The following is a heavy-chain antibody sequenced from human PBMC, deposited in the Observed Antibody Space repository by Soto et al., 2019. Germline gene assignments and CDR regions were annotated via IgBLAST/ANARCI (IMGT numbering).Heavy chain of an antibody. V-gene: IGHV4-34*01. D-gene: IGHD3-10*02. CDR1: GGSFSGYY. J-gene: IGHJ4*02. CDR3: ARSSVRGWSY. CDR2: ITHSGST. Sequence: LSLTCAVYGGSFSGYYWTWIRQPPGKGLEWIGEITHSGSTNYNPSLKSRVTISVDTSKNQSSLNLNSVTAADTAVYYCARSSVRGWSYWGQGTLVTVSS.